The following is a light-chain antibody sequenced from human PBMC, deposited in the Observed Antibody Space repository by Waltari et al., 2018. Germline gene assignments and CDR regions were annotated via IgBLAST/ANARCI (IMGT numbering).Light chain of an antibody. V-gene: IGKV3-11*01. CDR2: DAS. Sequence: EIVLTQSPATLSVSPGERATLSCRASQSVSTYLAWYQHKPGQPPRLLICDASTRATGIPARFSGSGSGTDFTLTISSLEPDDFAVYYCQQRTNGPPVTFGQGTRLDLK. CDR3: QQRTNGPPVT. CDR1: QSVSTY. J-gene: IGKJ5*01.